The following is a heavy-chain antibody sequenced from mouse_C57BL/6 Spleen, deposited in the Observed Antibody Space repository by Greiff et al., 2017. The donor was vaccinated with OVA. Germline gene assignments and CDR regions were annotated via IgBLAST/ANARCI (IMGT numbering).Heavy chain of an antibody. CDR3: ARPYYGSKDYAMDY. V-gene: IGHV2-5*01. Sequence: QVQLKESGPGLVQPSQNLSITCTVSGFSLTSYGVHWVRQSPGKGLEWLGVIWRGGGTDCNAAFMSRLSITKDNSKSQVFFKMNSLQADDTAIYYCARPYYGSKDYAMDYWGQGTSVTVSS. D-gene: IGHD1-1*01. CDR1: GFSLTSYG. CDR2: IWRGGGT. J-gene: IGHJ4*01.